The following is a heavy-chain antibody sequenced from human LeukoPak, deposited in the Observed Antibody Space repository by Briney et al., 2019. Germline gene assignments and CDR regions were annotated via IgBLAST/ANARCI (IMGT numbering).Heavy chain of an antibody. CDR1: GFTFSSYA. Sequence: GGSLRLSCAASGFTFSSYAMRWVRQAQGKGMEWVSAISGNGGSKDYEDYGKGRLTIDRDNAKNNMELKMNRLRAEDTAIYYCATSDSNGYYPDAFHIWGQGTMVTVSS. J-gene: IGHJ3*02. CDR2: ISGNGGSK. D-gene: IGHD3-22*01. CDR3: ATSDSNGYYPDAFHI. V-gene: IGHV3-23*01.